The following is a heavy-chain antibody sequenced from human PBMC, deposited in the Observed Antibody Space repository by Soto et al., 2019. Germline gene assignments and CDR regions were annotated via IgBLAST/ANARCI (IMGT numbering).Heavy chain of an antibody. D-gene: IGHD3-22*01. V-gene: IGHV1-3*01. Sequence: ASVKVSCKAFGYTFTSYAIHWVRQAPGQRLEWMGWINAGNGNTKYSQKFQGRVTITRDTSASTAYMELTSLRSEDTAVYYCARYYFDTGGYSNWFDPWGQGTLVTVSS. J-gene: IGHJ5*02. CDR2: INAGNGNT. CDR3: ARYYFDTGGYSNWFDP. CDR1: GYTFTSYA.